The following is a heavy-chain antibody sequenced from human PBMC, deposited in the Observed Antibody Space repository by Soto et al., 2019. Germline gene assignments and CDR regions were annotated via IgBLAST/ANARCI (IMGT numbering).Heavy chain of an antibody. CDR1: GGTFSSYT. V-gene: IGHV1-69*02. Sequence: ASVKVSCKASGGTFSSYTISWVRQAPGQGLEWMGRIIPILGIANYAQKFQGRVTITADKSTSTAYMELSSLRSEDTAVYYCARGGFRGYGESTPFDYWGQGTLVTVSS. D-gene: IGHD5-12*01. CDR2: IIPILGIA. J-gene: IGHJ4*02. CDR3: ARGGFRGYGESTPFDY.